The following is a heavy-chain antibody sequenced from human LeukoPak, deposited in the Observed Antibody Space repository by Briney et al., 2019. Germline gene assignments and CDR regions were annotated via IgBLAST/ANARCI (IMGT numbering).Heavy chain of an antibody. V-gene: IGHV4-30-4*08. Sequence: PSETLSLTCTVSGGSISSGDNYWSWIRQPPGKGLGWIGYIYYSGSTYYNPSLKSRVTISVDTSMNQFSLKLSSVTAADTAVYYCARVRYCSSTSCYLFDYWGQGTLVTVSS. CDR2: IYYSGST. CDR3: ARVRYCSSTSCYLFDY. CDR1: GGSISSGDNY. D-gene: IGHD2-2*01. J-gene: IGHJ4*02.